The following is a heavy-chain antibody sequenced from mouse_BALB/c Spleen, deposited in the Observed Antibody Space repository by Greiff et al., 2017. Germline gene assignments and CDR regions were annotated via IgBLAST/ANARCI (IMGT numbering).Heavy chain of an antibody. D-gene: IGHD3-1*01. CDR2: INPSTGYT. Sequence: QVQLQQSGAELAKSGASVKMSCKASGYTFTSYWMHWVKQRPGQGLEWIGYINPSTGYTEYNQKFKDKATLTADKSSSTAYMQLSSLTSEDSAVYYCARFGGSYWYFDVWGAGTTVTVSS. V-gene: IGHV1-7*01. J-gene: IGHJ1*01. CDR3: ARFGGSYWYFDV. CDR1: GYTFTSYW.